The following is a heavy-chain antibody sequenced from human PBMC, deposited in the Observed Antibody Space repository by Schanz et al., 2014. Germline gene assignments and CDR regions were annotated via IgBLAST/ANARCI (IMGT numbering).Heavy chain of an antibody. J-gene: IGHJ3*01. CDR2: MNPNSGNT. CDR3: ARETTIITGGAFDV. CDR1: GYTFTSYD. V-gene: IGHV1-8*02. Sequence: QVQLVQSGAEVKKPGASVRLSCEASGYTFTSYDINWVRQAPGQGLEWMGWMNPNSGNTGYAQKFQGRVTMTADKSTSTVYMEVSGLRSEDTAVYYCARETTIITGGAFDVWGQGTMVTVSS. D-gene: IGHD3-9*01.